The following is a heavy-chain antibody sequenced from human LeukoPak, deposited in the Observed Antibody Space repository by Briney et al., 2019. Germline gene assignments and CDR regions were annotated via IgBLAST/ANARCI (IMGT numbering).Heavy chain of an antibody. V-gene: IGHV3-30*01. Sequence: GGSLRLSCAASGFTFSSYAMHWVRQAPGKELEWVAVISYDGSNKYYADSVKGRFTISRDNSKNTLYLQMNSLRAEDTAVYYCARDLEGYYYGSGGFDYWGQGTLVTVSS. D-gene: IGHD3-10*01. CDR1: GFTFSSYA. J-gene: IGHJ4*02. CDR3: ARDLEGYYYGSGGFDY. CDR2: ISYDGSNK.